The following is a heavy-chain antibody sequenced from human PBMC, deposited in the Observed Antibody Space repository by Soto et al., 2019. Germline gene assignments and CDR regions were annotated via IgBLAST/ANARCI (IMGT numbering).Heavy chain of an antibody. V-gene: IGHV4-59*01. D-gene: IGHD5-18*01. CDR3: ARVAYSYGYTGRFDY. J-gene: IGHJ4*02. CDR2: IYYSGST. CDR1: GGSISSYY. Sequence: QVQLQESGPGLVKPSETLSLTCTVSGGSISSYYWSWIRQPPGKGLEWIGYIYYSGSTNYNPSLKSRVTIAVDTSKSQFSLKLSSVTAADTAVYYCARVAYSYGYTGRFDYWGQGTLVTVSS.